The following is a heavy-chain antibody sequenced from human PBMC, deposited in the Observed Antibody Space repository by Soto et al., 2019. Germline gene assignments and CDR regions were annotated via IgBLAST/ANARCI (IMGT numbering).Heavy chain of an antibody. CDR1: GFTFSSYS. D-gene: IGHD3-9*01. J-gene: IGHJ4*02. Sequence: GGSLRLSCAASGFTFSSYSMNWVRQAPGKGLEWVSYISSSSSTIYYADSVKGRFTISRDNAKNSLYLQMNSLRAEDTAVYYCARGGHYDILTGWRFLDYWGQGTLVTVSS. V-gene: IGHV3-48*01. CDR2: ISSSSSTI. CDR3: ARGGHYDILTGWRFLDY.